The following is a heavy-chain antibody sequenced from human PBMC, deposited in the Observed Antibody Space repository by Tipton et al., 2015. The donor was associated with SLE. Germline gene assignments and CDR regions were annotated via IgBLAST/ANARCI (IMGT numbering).Heavy chain of an antibody. D-gene: IGHD1-26*01. J-gene: IGHJ4*02. CDR3: ARSIVGASNFDY. CDR2: ISWDSSYT. Sequence: SLRLSCAASGFTFDDYALHWVRQAPGKGLEWVSSISWDSSYTLYADSVRGRFTLSRDNAKNSLHLQMNSLRAEDTAIYYCARSIVGASNFDYWSQGTLVTVSS. V-gene: IGHV3-9*01. CDR1: GFTFDDYA.